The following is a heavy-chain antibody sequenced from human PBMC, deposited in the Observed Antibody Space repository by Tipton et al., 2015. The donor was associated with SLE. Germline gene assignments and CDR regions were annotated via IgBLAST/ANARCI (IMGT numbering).Heavy chain of an antibody. Sequence: SLRLSCADSGFTFSRFWMGWVRQAPGKGLEWVAQTNQDGNRKYYVDSVKGRFTISRDNAKKSLYLLMNSLRAEDTAVYYCARDSPPDEWGRGTLVTVSS. J-gene: IGHJ4*02. CDR1: GFTFSRFW. CDR2: TNQDGNRK. CDR3: ARDSPPDE. V-gene: IGHV3-7*01.